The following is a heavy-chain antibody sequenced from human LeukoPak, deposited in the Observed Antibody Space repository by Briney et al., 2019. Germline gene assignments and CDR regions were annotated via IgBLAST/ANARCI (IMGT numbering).Heavy chain of an antibody. CDR3: AKGGNGCSSSWHYYYYYMDV. Sequence: GGSLRLSCAASGFTFSSYAMSWVRQAPGKGLEWVSAISGSGGSTYYADSVKGRFTISRDNSKNTLYLQMNSLRAEDTAVYYCAKGGNGCSSSWHYYYYYMDVWGKGTTVTVSS. J-gene: IGHJ6*03. V-gene: IGHV3-23*01. CDR1: GFTFSSYA. D-gene: IGHD6-13*01. CDR2: ISGSGGST.